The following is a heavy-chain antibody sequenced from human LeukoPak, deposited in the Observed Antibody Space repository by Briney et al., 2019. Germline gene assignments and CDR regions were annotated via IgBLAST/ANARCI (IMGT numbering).Heavy chain of an antibody. CDR1: GYTFTGYY. CDR3: ARPQLLDGITMIVEDAFDI. Sequence: GASVKVSCKASGYTFTGYYMHWVRQAPGQGLEWMGWINPNSGGTNYAQKFQGRVTMTRDTSISTAYMELSRLRSDDTAVYYCARPQLLDGITMIVEDAFDIWGQGTMVTVSS. J-gene: IGHJ3*02. D-gene: IGHD3-22*01. CDR2: INPNSGGT. V-gene: IGHV1-2*02.